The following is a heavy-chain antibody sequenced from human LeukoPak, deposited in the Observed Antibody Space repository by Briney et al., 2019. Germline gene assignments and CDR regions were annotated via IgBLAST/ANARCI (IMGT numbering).Heavy chain of an antibody. V-gene: IGHV3-30*18. J-gene: IGHJ4*02. D-gene: IGHD6-19*01. Sequence: TGRSLRLSCAASGFTFSSYGMHWVRQAPGKGLEWVALISYDGNNQYYPDSVKGRFTISRDNSKNTLYLQMNSLRAEDTAVYYCAKEGVGGWYGIDYWGQGTLVTVSS. CDR3: AKEGVGGWYGIDY. CDR2: ISYDGNNQ. CDR1: GFTFSSYG.